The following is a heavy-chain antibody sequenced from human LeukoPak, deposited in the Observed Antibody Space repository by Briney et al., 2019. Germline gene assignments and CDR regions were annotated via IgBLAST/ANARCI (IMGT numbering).Heavy chain of an antibody. V-gene: IGHV3-30*18. Sequence: GGSLRLSCAASGFTFSSYGMHWVRQAPGKGLEWVAVISYGGSNRYYADSVKGRFTISRDNSKNTLYLQMNSLRAEDTAVYYCAKAYGSGSYGYFDYWGQGTLVTVSS. D-gene: IGHD3-10*01. CDR3: AKAYGSGSYGYFDY. CDR1: GFTFSSYG. CDR2: ISYGGSNR. J-gene: IGHJ4*02.